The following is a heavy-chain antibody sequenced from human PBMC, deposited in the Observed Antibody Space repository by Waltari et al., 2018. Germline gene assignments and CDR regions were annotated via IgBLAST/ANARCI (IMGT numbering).Heavy chain of an antibody. CDR3: AREDYDIWSGYGDY. D-gene: IGHD3-3*01. J-gene: IGHJ4*02. V-gene: IGHV3-74*01. Sequence: EVRLVESGGGLVQPGGSLTVSCAASGLSFSDYWMHWIRQATGRGRVWVSRVNGGGSSPEDADAVKCRFTISRDNAKNTVYLQMNSLRVDDTAVYYCAREDYDIWSGYGDYWGQGTLVSVSS. CDR1: GLSFSDYW. CDR2: VNGGGSSP.